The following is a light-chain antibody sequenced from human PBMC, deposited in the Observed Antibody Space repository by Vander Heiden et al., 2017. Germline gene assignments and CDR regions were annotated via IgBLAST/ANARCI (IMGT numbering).Light chain of an antibody. J-gene: IGKJ4*01. V-gene: IGKV3-11*01. CDR1: QSVSSY. CDR3: QQRSNWPPLT. CDR2: DAS. Sequence: EIVLTQPPATLPLSPGERATLSCRASQSVSSYLAWYQQKPGQAPRLLIYDASNRATGIPARFSGSGSGTDFTLTISSLEPEDFAVYYCQQRSNWPPLTFGGGTKVEIK.